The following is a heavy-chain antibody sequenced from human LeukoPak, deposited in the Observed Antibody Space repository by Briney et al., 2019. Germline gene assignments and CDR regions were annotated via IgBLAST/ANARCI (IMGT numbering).Heavy chain of an antibody. D-gene: IGHD3-22*01. CDR2: MNPNSGNT. CDR1: GYTFTSYD. J-gene: IGHJ4*02. Sequence: EASVKVSCKASGYTFTSYDINWVRQATGPGLEWMGWMNPNSGNTGYAQKFQGRVTMTRNTSISTAYMELSSLRSEDTAVYYCARGRGYYYDSSARDYFDYWGQGTLVTVSS. V-gene: IGHV1-8*01. CDR3: ARGRGYYYDSSARDYFDY.